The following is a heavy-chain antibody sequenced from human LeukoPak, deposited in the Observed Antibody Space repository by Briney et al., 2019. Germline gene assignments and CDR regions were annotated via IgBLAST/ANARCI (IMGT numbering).Heavy chain of an antibody. D-gene: IGHD1/OR15-1a*01. CDR3: AKNTETRLFSMT. CDR1: GGTFSSYA. Sequence: ASVKVSCKASGGTFSSYAISWVRQAPGQGLEWMGRIIPILGIANYAQKFQGRVTITADKSTSTAYMELSSLRSEDTAMYYCAKNTETRLFSMTWGQGTLVTVSS. V-gene: IGHV1-69*04. CDR2: IIPILGIA. J-gene: IGHJ5*02.